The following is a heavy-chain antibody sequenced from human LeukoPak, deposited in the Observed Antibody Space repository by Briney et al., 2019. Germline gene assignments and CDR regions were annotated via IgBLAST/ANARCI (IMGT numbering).Heavy chain of an antibody. Sequence: QPRGSLRLSCAASGFTFSSYGMSWVRQAPGKGLEWVSAISGSGGSTYYADSVKGRFTISRDNSKNTLYLQMNSLRAEDTAVYYCAKRQRDYDSSGYLDAFDIWGQGTMVSVSS. CDR2: ISGSGGST. D-gene: IGHD3-22*01. CDR1: GFTFSSYG. CDR3: AKRQRDYDSSGYLDAFDI. J-gene: IGHJ3*02. V-gene: IGHV3-23*01.